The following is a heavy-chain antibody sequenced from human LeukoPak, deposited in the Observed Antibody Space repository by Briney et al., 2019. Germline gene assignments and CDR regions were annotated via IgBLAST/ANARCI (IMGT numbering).Heavy chain of an antibody. CDR3: ARDPTALTGRSLDS. D-gene: IGHD3-9*01. CDR2: INWTIGCT. CDR1: GYTFTDYH. V-gene: IGHV1-2*02. J-gene: IGHJ4*02. Sequence: ASVKVSCKASGYTFTDYHIHWMRQTPGQGLEWMGWINWTIGCTKYAQKFQGRITLSRDTSIGTAYMDLGSLRSDDTAVYFCARDPTALTGRSLDSWGQGTLVTVPS.